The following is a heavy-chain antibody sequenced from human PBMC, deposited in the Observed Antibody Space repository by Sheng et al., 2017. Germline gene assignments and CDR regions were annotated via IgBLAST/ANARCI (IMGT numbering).Heavy chain of an antibody. CDR2: IKQDGSEK. J-gene: IGHJ4*02. D-gene: IGHD3-3*01. Sequence: EVQLVESGGGLVQPGGSLRLSCAASGFTFSSYWMSWVRQAPGKGLEWVANIKQDGSEKYYVDSVKGRFTISRDNAKNSLYLQMNSLRAEDTAVYYCARNGVRGFWSGSYPYYFDYWGQGTLVTVSS. CDR1: GFTFSSYW. CDR3: ARNGVRGFWSGSYPYYFDY. V-gene: IGHV3-7*01.